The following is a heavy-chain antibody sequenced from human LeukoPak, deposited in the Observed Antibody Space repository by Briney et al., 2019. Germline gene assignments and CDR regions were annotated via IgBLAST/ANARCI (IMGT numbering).Heavy chain of an antibody. J-gene: IGHJ5*02. Sequence: KSSETLSLTCTVSGGSISSSSYYWGWIRQPPGKGLEWIGSIYYSGSTYYNPSLKSRVTISVDTSKNQFSLKLSSVTAADTAVYYCARDLIRHSYATDWFDPWGQGTLVTVSS. CDR2: IYYSGST. CDR3: ARDLIRHSYATDWFDP. CDR1: GGSISSSSYY. V-gene: IGHV4-39*07. D-gene: IGHD5-18*01.